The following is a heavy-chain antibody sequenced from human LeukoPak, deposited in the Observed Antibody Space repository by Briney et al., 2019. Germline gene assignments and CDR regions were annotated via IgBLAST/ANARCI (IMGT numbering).Heavy chain of an antibody. D-gene: IGHD6-6*01. J-gene: IGHJ5*02. CDR3: AREPYSSSSRLNWFDP. Sequence: PGRSLRLSCAASGFTFSSYGMHWVRQAPGKGLEWVAVIWYDGSNKYYADSVKGRFTISRDNSKNTLYLQMNSLRAEDTAVYYCAREPYSSSSRLNWFDPWGQGTLVTVSS. CDR2: IWYDGSNK. V-gene: IGHV3-33*01. CDR1: GFTFSSYG.